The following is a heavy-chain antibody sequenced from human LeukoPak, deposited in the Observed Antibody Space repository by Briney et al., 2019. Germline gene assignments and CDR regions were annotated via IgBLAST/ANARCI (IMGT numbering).Heavy chain of an antibody. CDR1: GYTFTSYG. CDR3: ARGPYCGGDCYSTLDY. V-gene: IGHV1-8*02. CDR2: MNPNSGNT. J-gene: IGHJ4*02. Sequence: ASVKVSCKASGYTFTSYGISWVRQAPGQGLEWMGWMNPNSGNTGYAQKFQGRVTMTRNTSISTAYMELSSLRSEDTAVYYCARGPYCGGDCYSTLDYWGQGTLVTVSS. D-gene: IGHD2-21*02.